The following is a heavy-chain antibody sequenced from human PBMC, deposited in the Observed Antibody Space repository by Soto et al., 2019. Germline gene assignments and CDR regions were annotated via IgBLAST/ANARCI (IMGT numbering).Heavy chain of an antibody. J-gene: IGHJ4*02. Sequence: QVQLVQSGAEVKKPGASVKVSCKASGYTFTAYYIHWVRQAPGQGLEWMGWINPTSGDTNYAQKFQACVTMTRDTSISTAYLELSRLRSDDTALYYWAREELTGTKCFDYWGQGTLVTVAS. CDR1: GYTFTAYY. V-gene: IGHV1-2*04. CDR3: AREELTGTKCFDY. CDR2: INPTSGDT. D-gene: IGHD1-20*01.